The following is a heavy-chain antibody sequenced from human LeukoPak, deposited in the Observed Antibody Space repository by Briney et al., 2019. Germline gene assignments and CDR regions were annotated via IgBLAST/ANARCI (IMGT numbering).Heavy chain of an antibody. CDR2: IDPSDSET. V-gene: IGHV5-51*01. Sequence: GVSLKISCKASGYTFTNYWIGWVRQMPGKGLEWMGIIDPSDSETRYTPSFQGQVTISADKSLRTAYLQWNSLKASDTAMYYCARQTAMGRSGDYWGQGTLVTVSS. CDR1: GYTFTNYW. D-gene: IGHD5-18*01. J-gene: IGHJ4*02. CDR3: ARQTAMGRSGDY.